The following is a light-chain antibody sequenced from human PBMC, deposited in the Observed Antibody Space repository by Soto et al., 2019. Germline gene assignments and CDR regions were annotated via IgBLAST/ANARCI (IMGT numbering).Light chain of an antibody. CDR3: QSYDSSLSGFVV. Sequence: QAVLTQPPSVSGAPGRRVTISCTGSSSNIGAGYVVHWYQKLPGTAPKLLIYDNSNRLSGVPDRFSGSKSGTSASLAITGLQAEDEADYYCQSYDSSLSGFVVFGGGTKLTVL. CDR1: SSNIGAGYV. V-gene: IGLV1-40*01. CDR2: DNS. J-gene: IGLJ3*02.